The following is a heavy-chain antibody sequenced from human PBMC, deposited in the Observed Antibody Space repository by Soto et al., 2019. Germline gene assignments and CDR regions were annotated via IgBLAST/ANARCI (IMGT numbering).Heavy chain of an antibody. Sequence: SETLSLTCTVSGGSISSYYWSWIRQPPGKGLEWIGYIYYSGSTNYNPSLKSRVTISVDTSKNQFSLKLSSVTAADTAVYYCARIYCSSTSCYIDYWGQGTLVTVSS. V-gene: IGHV4-59*01. J-gene: IGHJ4*02. CDR1: GGSISSYY. D-gene: IGHD2-2*01. CDR2: IYYSGST. CDR3: ARIYCSSTSCYIDY.